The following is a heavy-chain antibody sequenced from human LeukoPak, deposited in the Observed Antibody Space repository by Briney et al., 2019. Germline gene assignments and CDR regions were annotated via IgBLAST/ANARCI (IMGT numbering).Heavy chain of an antibody. D-gene: IGHD3-3*01. CDR2: INHSGST. CDR3: ASTLRLLPYRRFDY. CDR1: GGSFSGYY. J-gene: IGHJ4*02. V-gene: IGHV4-34*01. Sequence: PSETLSLTCAVYGGSFSGYYWSWIRQPPGKGLEWIGEINHSGSTNYNPSLKSRVTIFGDTSKNQFFLRLSSVTAADTAVYYCASTLRLLPYRRFDYWGQGTLVTVPS.